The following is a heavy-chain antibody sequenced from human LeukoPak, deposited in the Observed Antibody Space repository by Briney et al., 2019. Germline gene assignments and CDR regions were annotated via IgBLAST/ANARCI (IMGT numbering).Heavy chain of an antibody. CDR2: ISYDGSNK. Sequence: PGGSLRLSCAASGFTFSSYGMHWVRQAPGKGLEWVAVISYDGSNKYYADSVKGRFTISRDNSKNTLYLQMNSLRAEDTAVYYCASQSSSYYYYGMDVWGQGTTVTVSS. CDR1: GFTFSSYG. CDR3: ASQSSSYYYYGMDV. V-gene: IGHV3-30*03. J-gene: IGHJ6*02.